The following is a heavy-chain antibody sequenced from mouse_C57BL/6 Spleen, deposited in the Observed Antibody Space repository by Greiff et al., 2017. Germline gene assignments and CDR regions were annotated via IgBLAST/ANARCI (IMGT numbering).Heavy chain of an antibody. CDR1: GYTFTSYW. Sequence: QVQLKQPGAELVMPGASVKLSCKASGYTFTSYWMHWVKQRPGQGLEWIGEIDPSDSYTNYNQKFKGKSTLTVDKSSSTAYMQLSSLTSEDSAVYYCALIYDGYWFAYWGQGTLVTVSA. CDR3: ALIYDGYWFAY. V-gene: IGHV1-69*01. J-gene: IGHJ3*01. CDR2: IDPSDSYT. D-gene: IGHD2-3*01.